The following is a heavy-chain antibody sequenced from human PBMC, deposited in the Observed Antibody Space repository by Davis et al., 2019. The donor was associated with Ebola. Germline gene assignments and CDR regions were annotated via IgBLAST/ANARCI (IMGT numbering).Heavy chain of an antibody. D-gene: IGHD2-2*01. CDR3: ARAEYCSSTSCYAYYYYGMDV. Sequence: ASVKVSCKASGYTFTGYYMHWVRQAPGQGLEWMGWINAGNGNTKYSQKFQGRVTITRDTSASTAYMELSSLRSEDTAVYYCARAEYCSSTSCYAYYYYGMDVWGKGTTVTVSS. CDR2: INAGNGNT. J-gene: IGHJ6*04. CDR1: GYTFTGYY. V-gene: IGHV1-3*01.